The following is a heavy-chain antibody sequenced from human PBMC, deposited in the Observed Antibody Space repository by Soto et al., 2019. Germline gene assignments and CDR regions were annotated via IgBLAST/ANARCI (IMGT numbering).Heavy chain of an antibody. V-gene: IGHV3-30-3*01. J-gene: IGHJ6*02. Sequence: ESGGGVVQPGRSLRLSCAASGFTFSSYAMHWVRQAPGKGLEWVAVMSYDGSNKYYADSVKGRFTISRDNSKNTLYLQMNSLRAEDTAVYYCARDRLRYNWNDFRSYYYGMDVWRQGTTVTVSS. CDR3: ARDRLRYNWNDFRSYYYGMDV. CDR1: GFTFSSYA. CDR2: MSYDGSNK. D-gene: IGHD1-1*01.